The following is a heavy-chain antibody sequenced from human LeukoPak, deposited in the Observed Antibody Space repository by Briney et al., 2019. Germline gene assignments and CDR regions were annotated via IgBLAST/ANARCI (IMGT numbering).Heavy chain of an antibody. CDR1: GFTFSSYW. CDR3: ARQIGDYEDY. CDR2: INSDGSST. J-gene: IGHJ4*02. Sequence: GGSLKLSCAASGFTFSSYWMHWVRQAPGKGLVWVSRINSDGSSTNYADSVKGRFTISRDNAKNTLYLQMNSLRADDTAVYYCARQIGDYEDYWGQGTLVTVSS. V-gene: IGHV3-74*01. D-gene: IGHD4-17*01.